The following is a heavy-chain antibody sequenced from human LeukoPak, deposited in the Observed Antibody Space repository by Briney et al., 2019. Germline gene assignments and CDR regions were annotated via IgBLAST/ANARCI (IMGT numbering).Heavy chain of an antibody. V-gene: IGHV3-7*01. CDR2: IKQDGSEK. Sequence: GGSLRLSCAASGFTVSSNYMSWVRQAPGKGLEWVANIKQDGSEKYYVDSVKGRFTISRDNAKNSLYLQMSSLRAEDTAVYYCARGSGWAPFDYWGQGTLVTVSS. CDR1: GFTVSSNY. D-gene: IGHD6-19*01. CDR3: ARGSGWAPFDY. J-gene: IGHJ4*02.